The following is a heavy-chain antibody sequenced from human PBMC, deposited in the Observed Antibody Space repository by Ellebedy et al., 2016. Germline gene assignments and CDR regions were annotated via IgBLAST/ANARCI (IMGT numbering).Heavy chain of an antibody. V-gene: IGHV4-59*02. Sequence: SETLSLTCNVSGGSVSSDYWNWIRRPPGKGLEWIGYVFHTGTANYNPSLKSRVTMSVDTSKSQFSLRLTSVTAADTAVYYCAKWNVDWYAFDVWGQGTMVTVSS. D-gene: IGHD1-1*01. CDR2: VFHTGTA. CDR3: AKWNVDWYAFDV. J-gene: IGHJ3*01. CDR1: GGSVSSDY.